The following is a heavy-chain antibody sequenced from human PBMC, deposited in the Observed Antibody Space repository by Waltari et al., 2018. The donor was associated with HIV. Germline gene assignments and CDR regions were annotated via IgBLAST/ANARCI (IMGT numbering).Heavy chain of an antibody. D-gene: IGHD3-16*02. CDR1: GGSFSGYY. V-gene: IGHV4-34*01. Sequence: QVQLQQWGAGLLKPSETLSLTCAVYGGSFSGYYWSWIRQPPGKGLEWIGEINHSGSTNYNPSRKSRVTISVHTSKNQFSLKLSSLTAADTAVYYCARGFRRVWGSYRPSEFDYWGQGTLVTVSS. CDR3: ARGFRRVWGSYRPSEFDY. CDR2: INHSGST. J-gene: IGHJ4*02.